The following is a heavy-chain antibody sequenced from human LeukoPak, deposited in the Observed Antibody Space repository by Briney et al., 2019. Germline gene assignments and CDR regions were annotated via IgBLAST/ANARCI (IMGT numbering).Heavy chain of an antibody. CDR2: INPNSGGT. J-gene: IGHJ4*02. CDR3: ARARSTSRTGTVG. V-gene: IGHV1-2*06. Sequence: SSVTVSCKASGYTFTGYYMHWVRQPPGQGLEWMGRINPNSGGTNYAQKFQGRVTMTRDTSISTAYMELSRLRSDGTAVDYCARARSTSRTGTVGWGQGTLVTVSS. CDR1: GYTFTGYY. D-gene: IGHD3/OR15-3a*01.